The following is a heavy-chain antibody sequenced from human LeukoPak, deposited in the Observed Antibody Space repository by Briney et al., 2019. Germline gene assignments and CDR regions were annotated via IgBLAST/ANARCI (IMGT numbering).Heavy chain of an antibody. D-gene: IGHD3-22*01. J-gene: IGHJ3*02. CDR1: GFTFTSHD. Sequence: ASVKVSCKASGFTFTSHDYNWVRQATGQGLGWMGWMNPNSGNTGYAQKFQGRVTMTTDTSTSTAYMELRSLRSDDTAVYYCARAPPSHYYDSSGYAPGDAFDIWGQGTMVTVSS. CDR3: ARAPPSHYYDSSGYAPGDAFDI. CDR2: MNPNSGNT. V-gene: IGHV1-8*01.